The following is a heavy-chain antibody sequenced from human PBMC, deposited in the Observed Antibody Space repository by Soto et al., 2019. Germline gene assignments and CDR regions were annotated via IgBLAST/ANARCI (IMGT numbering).Heavy chain of an antibody. V-gene: IGHV3-30-3*01. J-gene: IGHJ5*02. CDR2: ISYDGINK. D-gene: IGHD4-17*01. Sequence: GGSLRLSCAASGFTFSSYAIHWVRQAPGKGLEWVAVISYDGINKHYADSVKGRFTISRDNSKNTLYLQMNSLRAEDTAVYYCARVTTVVTHRFDPWGQGXLVTVS. CDR1: GFTFSSYA. CDR3: ARVTTVVTHRFDP.